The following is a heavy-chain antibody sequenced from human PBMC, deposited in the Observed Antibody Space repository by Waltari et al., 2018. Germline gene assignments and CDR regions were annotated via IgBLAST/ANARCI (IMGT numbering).Heavy chain of an antibody. J-gene: IGHJ3*02. CDR1: GGSISSYY. D-gene: IGHD1-7*01. CDR3: ARESSGELELHHDAFDI. Sequence: QVQLQESGPGLVKPSETLSLTCTVSGGSISSYYWSWIRQPPGKGLEWIGYIYYSGSTNYNPSLKSRVTISVDTSKNQFSLKLSSVTAADTAVYYSARESSGELELHHDAFDIWGQGTMVTVSS. CDR2: IYYSGST. V-gene: IGHV4-59*01.